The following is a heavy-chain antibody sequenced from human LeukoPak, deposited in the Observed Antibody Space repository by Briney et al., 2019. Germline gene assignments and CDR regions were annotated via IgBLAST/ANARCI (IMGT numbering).Heavy chain of an antibody. V-gene: IGHV4-38-2*02. CDR3: ARDRYTMVRGVPNWFDP. Sequence: KPSETLSLTCTVSGYSISSGYYWGWIRQPPGKGLEWIGTIYHSGSTYYNQSLKSRITISLNTSKNQFSLRLSSITAADTAVYYCARDRYTMVRGVPNWFDPWGQGTLVTVSS. CDR1: GYSISSGYY. J-gene: IGHJ5*02. CDR2: IYHSGST. D-gene: IGHD3-10*01.